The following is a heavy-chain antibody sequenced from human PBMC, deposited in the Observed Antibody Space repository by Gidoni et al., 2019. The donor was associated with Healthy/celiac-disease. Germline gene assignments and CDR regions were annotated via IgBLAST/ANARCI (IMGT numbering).Heavy chain of an antibody. CDR3: ARDGDPIRGDYYYGMDV. V-gene: IGHV3-48*03. D-gene: IGHD2-21*01. Sequence: EVQLLESGGGLVQPGGSLRLSCAASGFPFSRYEMNWVRQAPGKGLEWVSYISSSGSTIYYADSVKGRFTISRDNAKNSLYLQMNSLRAEDTAVYYCARDGDPIRGDYYYGMDVWGQGTTVTVSS. CDR2: ISSSGSTI. J-gene: IGHJ6*02. CDR1: GFPFSRYE.